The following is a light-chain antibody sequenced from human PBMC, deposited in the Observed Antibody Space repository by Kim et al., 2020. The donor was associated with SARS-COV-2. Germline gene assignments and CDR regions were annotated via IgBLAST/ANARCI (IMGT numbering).Light chain of an antibody. Sequence: DIQMTQSPSSLSAFVGDRVTITCQASQDISNYLNWNQEKPGKAPKFLIYDAFNLETGVPSRFSGSGSATDLTFSISSLQPEDIATYYRQQYDDLPFFGQGTRLEIK. CDR1: QDISNY. J-gene: IGKJ5*01. CDR3: QQYDDLPF. V-gene: IGKV1-33*01. CDR2: DAF.